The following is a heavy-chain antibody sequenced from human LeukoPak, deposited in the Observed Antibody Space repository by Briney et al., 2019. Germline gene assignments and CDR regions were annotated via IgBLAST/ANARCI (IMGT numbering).Heavy chain of an antibody. J-gene: IGHJ4*02. D-gene: IGHD6-19*01. Sequence: PSETLSLTCAVYGGSFSGYYWSWIRQPPGKGLEWIGEINHSGSTNYNPSLKSRVTISVDTSKNQFSLKLTSVTAADTAIYYCAREGNSGYCFDYWGQGTLVTVSS. CDR2: INHSGST. CDR3: AREGNSGYCFDY. V-gene: IGHV4-34*01. CDR1: GGSFSGYY.